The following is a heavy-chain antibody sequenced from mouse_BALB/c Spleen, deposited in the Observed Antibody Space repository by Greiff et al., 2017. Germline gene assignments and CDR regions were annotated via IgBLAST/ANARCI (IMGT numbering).Heavy chain of an antibody. CDR3: NAGYVGQVPFDY. Sequence: EVKLVESGAELVRSGASVKLSCTASGFNIKDYYMHWVKQRPEQGLEWIGWIDPENGDTEYAPKFQGKATMTADTSSNTAYLQLSSLTSEDTAVYYCNAGYVGQVPFDYWGQGTTLTVSS. D-gene: IGHD3-3*01. CDR1: GFNIKDYY. CDR2: IDPENGDT. V-gene: IGHV14-4*02. J-gene: IGHJ2*01.